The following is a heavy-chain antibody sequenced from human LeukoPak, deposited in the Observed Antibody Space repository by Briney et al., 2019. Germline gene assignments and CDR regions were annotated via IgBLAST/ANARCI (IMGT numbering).Heavy chain of an antibody. D-gene: IGHD2-8*01. V-gene: IGHV3-33*01. Sequence: PGGSLRLSCAASGFTFSSYGVHWVRQAPGKGLEWVAVIWYDGSNKYYADSVKGRFTISRDNSKNTLYLQMNSLRAEDTAVYYCARDGVALDPWGQGTLVTVSS. CDR2: IWYDGSNK. J-gene: IGHJ5*02. CDR1: GFTFSSYG. CDR3: ARDGVALDP.